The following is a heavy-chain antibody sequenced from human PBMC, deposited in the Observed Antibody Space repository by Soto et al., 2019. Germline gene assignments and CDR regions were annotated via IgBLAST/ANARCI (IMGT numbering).Heavy chain of an antibody. D-gene: IGHD5-12*01. V-gene: IGHV3-53*01. CDR1: GFTVSSNY. CDR3: ARDRLMDIVATTSRRPTFGMDV. J-gene: IGHJ6*02. Sequence: GGSLRLSCAASGFTVSSNYMSWVRQAPAKGLEWVSVFYSGGSTYYADSVKGRFTISRDNSKNTLYLQMNSLRAEDTAVYYCARDRLMDIVATTSRRPTFGMDVWGQGTTVTVSS. CDR2: FYSGGST.